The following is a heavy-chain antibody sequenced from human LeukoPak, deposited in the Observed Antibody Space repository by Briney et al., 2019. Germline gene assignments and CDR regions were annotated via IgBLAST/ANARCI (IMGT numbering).Heavy chain of an antibody. CDR1: GFTVIRNY. Sequence: GGSLRLSCAASGFTVIRNYMIWVRQAPGKGLEWVSLIYRGDTTYYADSVKGRFTISEDNSKNTLYPQMNSLRVEDTAVYFCARGPSRYYFDYWGQGTLVTVSS. CDR2: IYRGDTT. V-gene: IGHV3-53*01. J-gene: IGHJ4*02. D-gene: IGHD2-2*01. CDR3: ARGPSRYYFDY.